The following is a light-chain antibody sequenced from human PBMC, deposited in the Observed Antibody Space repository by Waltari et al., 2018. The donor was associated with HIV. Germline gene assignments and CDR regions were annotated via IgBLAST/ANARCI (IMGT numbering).Light chain of an antibody. CDR2: GKN. V-gene: IGLV3-19*01. CDR3: KTRDRSGNLYV. Sequence: SSEVTQVPAVSVALGQTVKITCHGDNLRTYYASWYHKMPGQAPALVSYGKNKPPSEIPDRFSSSASRNTASLTITGAQAEDEADYYCKTRDRSGNLYVFGTGTTVTVL. CDR1: NLRTYY. J-gene: IGLJ1*01.